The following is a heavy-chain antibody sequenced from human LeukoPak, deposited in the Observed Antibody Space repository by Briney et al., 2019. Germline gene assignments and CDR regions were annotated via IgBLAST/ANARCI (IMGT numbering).Heavy chain of an antibody. CDR3: ARVNLPGSSWYQTHCDYYGMDV. CDR2: INAGNGNT. Sequence: ASVKVSCKASGYTFTSYAMHWVRQAPGQRLEWMGWINAGNGNTKYSQKFQGRVTITGDTSASTAYMELSSLRSEDTAVYYCARVNLPGSSWYQTHCDYYGMDVWGQGTTVTVSS. V-gene: IGHV1-3*01. CDR1: GYTFTSYA. J-gene: IGHJ6*02. D-gene: IGHD6-13*01.